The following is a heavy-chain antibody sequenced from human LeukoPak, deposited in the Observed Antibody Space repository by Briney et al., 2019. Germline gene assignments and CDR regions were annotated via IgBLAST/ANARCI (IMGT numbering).Heavy chain of an antibody. CDR3: ARRGVVIRVILVGFHKEAYYFDS. J-gene: IGHJ4*02. V-gene: IGHV3-30*04. Sequence: GRSLRLSCAASGFTFSSYAMHWVRQAPGKGLEWVAVISYDGSNKYYADSVKGRFTISRDNPKNTLYLQMNSLRAEDTAVYFCARRGVVIRVILVGFHKEAYYFDSWGQGALVTVSS. CDR2: ISYDGSNK. D-gene: IGHD3-22*01. CDR1: GFTFSSYA.